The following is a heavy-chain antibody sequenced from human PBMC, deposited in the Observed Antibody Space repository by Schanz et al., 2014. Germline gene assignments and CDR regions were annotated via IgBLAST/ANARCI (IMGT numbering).Heavy chain of an antibody. V-gene: IGHV3-53*01. CDR1: GFTVNTNY. J-gene: IGHJ3*01. Sequence: EGQLVESGGGLIQPGGSLRLSCAVSGFTVNTNYMSWVRQAPGKGLEWISSMYINSGSKKYADSVKGRFIISRDSSKTKIFLQMNILSAEDTAVYFCDRDGGRDDYNLAFDVWGQGTLVTVSS. CDR3: DRDGGRDDYNLAFDV. D-gene: IGHD4-4*01. CDR2: MYINSGSK.